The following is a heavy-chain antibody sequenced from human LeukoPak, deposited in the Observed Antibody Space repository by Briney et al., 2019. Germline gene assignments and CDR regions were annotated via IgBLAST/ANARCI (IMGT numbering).Heavy chain of an antibody. Sequence: SETLSLTCTVSGGSISSSSYYWGWIRQPPGKGLEWIGSIYYSGSTYYNPSLKSRVTISVDTSKNQFSLKLSSATAADTAVYYCARMGKWEPNWFDPWGQGTLVTVSS. D-gene: IGHD1-26*01. CDR1: GGSISSSSYY. CDR3: ARMGKWEPNWFDP. J-gene: IGHJ5*02. CDR2: IYYSGST. V-gene: IGHV4-39*07.